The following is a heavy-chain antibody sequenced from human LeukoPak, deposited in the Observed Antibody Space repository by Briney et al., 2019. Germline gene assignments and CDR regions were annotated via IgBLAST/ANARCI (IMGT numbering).Heavy chain of an antibody. CDR1: GFTFSSYR. D-gene: IGHD4-17*01. CDR3: ARDQIYGDYYYYYYYYMDV. CDR2: LNSDGSST. Sequence: GVALRLSCADSGFTFSSYRMHSIRQAPGKVLVCVTRLNSDGSSTSYADSVKGRFTISRDNAKNTLYLQMNSLRAEDTAVYYCARDQIYGDYYYYYYYYMDVWGKGTTVTVSS. J-gene: IGHJ6*03. V-gene: IGHV3-74*01.